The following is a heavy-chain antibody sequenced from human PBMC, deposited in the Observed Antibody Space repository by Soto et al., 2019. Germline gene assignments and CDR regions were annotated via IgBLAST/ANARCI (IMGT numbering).Heavy chain of an antibody. CDR2: IRTQPAGGKA. CDR3: STGYKDITRPFVY. Sequence: EVQLVESGGGLVKPGGSLRLSCAASGFSFASVYMNWVRQAPGQGLEWVGRIRTQPAGGKADYAASVKGRFTISRDDSTHTLYLQMSTLKTEDTVVYYCSTGYKDITRPFVYWGQGTLVSVS. V-gene: IGHV3-15*07. J-gene: IGHJ4*02. CDR1: GFSFASVY. D-gene: IGHD1-20*01.